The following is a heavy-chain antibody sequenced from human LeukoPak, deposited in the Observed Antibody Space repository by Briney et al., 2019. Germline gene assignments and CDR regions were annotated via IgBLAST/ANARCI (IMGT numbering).Heavy chain of an antibody. D-gene: IGHD1-26*01. Sequence: PGGSLRLSCAASGFTFSSYAMHWVRQAPGKGLEWVAVISYDGSNKYYADSVKGRFTISRDNSKNTLYLQMNSLRAEDTAVYYCATSGPWELLNPFDYWGQGTLVTVSS. CDR1: GFTFSSYA. J-gene: IGHJ4*02. CDR3: ATSGPWELLNPFDY. CDR2: ISYDGSNK. V-gene: IGHV3-30*04.